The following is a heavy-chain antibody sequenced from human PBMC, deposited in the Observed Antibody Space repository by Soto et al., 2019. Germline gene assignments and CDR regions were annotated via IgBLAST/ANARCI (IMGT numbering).Heavy chain of an antibody. CDR2: INPNSGGT. Sequence: QVQLVQSGAEVKKPGASVKVSCKASGYTFTGYYMHWVRQAPGQGLEWMGWINPNSGGTNYAQKFQGWVTKTRETSISTAYMELRKLRSDDTAVYYWGRDGIVGAQHPKWFDPWGQGTLVTVSS. CDR1: GYTFTGYY. J-gene: IGHJ5*02. D-gene: IGHD1-26*01. CDR3: GRDGIVGAQHPKWFDP. V-gene: IGHV1-2*04.